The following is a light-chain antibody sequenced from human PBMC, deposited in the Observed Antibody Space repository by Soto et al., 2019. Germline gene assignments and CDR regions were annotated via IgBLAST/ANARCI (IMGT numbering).Light chain of an antibody. CDR1: QGISSY. CDR3: QQFKSYPLT. Sequence: DIQLTQSPSFKSASIGDRVTITCRASQGISSYLAWCQQKPGKASKLLIYAASTLQSGVPSRFSGSGSGTEFTLTISNLQPEDFATYYCQQFKSYPLTFGGGTKVDIK. CDR2: AAS. V-gene: IGKV1-9*01. J-gene: IGKJ4*01.